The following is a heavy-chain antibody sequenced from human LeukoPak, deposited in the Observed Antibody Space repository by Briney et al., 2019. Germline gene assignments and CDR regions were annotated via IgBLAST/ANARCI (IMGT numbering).Heavy chain of an antibody. Sequence: PGGSLRLSCAASGFTFSSYAMSWVRQAPGKGLEWVSAISGSGGSTYYADSVKGRFTISRDNSKNTLYLQMNSLRAEDTAVYYCAKDQMTREVTPVWFDPWGQGTLVTVSS. V-gene: IGHV3-23*01. CDR3: AKDQMTREVTPVWFDP. D-gene: IGHD3-10*01. CDR1: GFTFSSYA. CDR2: ISGSGGST. J-gene: IGHJ5*02.